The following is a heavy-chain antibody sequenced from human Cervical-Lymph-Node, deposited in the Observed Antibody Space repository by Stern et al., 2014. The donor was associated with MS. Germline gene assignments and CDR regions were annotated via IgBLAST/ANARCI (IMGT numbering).Heavy chain of an antibody. CDR2: IYWDDDK. D-gene: IGHD1-7*01. J-gene: IGHJ5*02. CDR3: AHRPRPWNYVDWFDP. Sequence: QVTLRASGPTLVKPTQTLTLTCTFSGFSLSPSGVGVGWIRQPPGKALEXLRLIYWDDDKRYSPSLKSRLTITKDTSKNQVVLIMTNMDPVDTATYYCAHRPRPWNYVDWFDPWGQGTLVTVSS. CDR1: GFSLSPSGVG. V-gene: IGHV2-5*02.